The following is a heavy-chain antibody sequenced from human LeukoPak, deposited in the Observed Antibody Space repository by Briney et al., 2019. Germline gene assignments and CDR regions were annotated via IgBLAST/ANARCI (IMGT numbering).Heavy chain of an antibody. D-gene: IGHD3-22*01. CDR3: ARQRNSITIIVVAVDY. Sequence: GSLRLSCAASGFTVRSSYMSWVRQAPGKGLEWVSVIYSGGSPDYADSAKGRFTISSDNSKNTLYLQMNSLRVEDTAVYYCARQRNSITIIVVAVDYWGQGTLVTVSS. J-gene: IGHJ4*02. CDR2: IYSGGSP. V-gene: IGHV3-53*01. CDR1: GFTVRSSY.